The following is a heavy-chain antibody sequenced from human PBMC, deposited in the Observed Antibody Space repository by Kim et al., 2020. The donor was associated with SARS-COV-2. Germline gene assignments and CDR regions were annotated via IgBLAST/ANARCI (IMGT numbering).Heavy chain of an antibody. CDR3: GGIAAAGVQY. Sequence: GGSLRLSCAASGFTFSSYAMHWVRQAPGKGLEWVAVISYDGSNKYYADSVKGRFTISRDNSKNTLYLQMNSLRAEDTAVYYCGGIAAAGVQYWGQGTLVTVSS. CDR1: GFTFSSYA. V-gene: IGHV3-30-3*01. J-gene: IGHJ4*02. CDR2: ISYDGSNK. D-gene: IGHD6-13*01.